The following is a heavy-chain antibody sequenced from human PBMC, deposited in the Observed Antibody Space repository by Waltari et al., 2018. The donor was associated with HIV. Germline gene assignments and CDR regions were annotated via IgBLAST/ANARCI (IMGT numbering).Heavy chain of an antibody. D-gene: IGHD3-10*01. Sequence: QVQLVESGGGVFQPGRSLRLSCAASGFTCSSYAMPGVRQAPGKGLEWVAVISYDGSNKYYADSVKGRFTISRDNSKNTLYLQMNSLRAEDTAVYYCARDQGIRYYFDYWGQGTLVTVSS. V-gene: IGHV3-30-3*01. J-gene: IGHJ4*02. CDR3: ARDQGIRYYFDY. CDR2: ISYDGSNK. CDR1: GFTCSSYA.